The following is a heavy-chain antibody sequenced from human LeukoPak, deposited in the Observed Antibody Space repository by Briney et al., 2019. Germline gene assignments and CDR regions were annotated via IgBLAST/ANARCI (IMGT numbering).Heavy chain of an antibody. J-gene: IGHJ4*02. V-gene: IGHV3-23*01. Sequence: GGSLRLSCAASGFTFSSYTMFWVRQAPRKGLEWVSAISGCGDSTYSADSVKGRFTVSRDNSKDTLYLQMHSLRAEDTAVYYCANGFYDSSGYYYEYFDHWGQGTLVTVSS. CDR3: ANGFYDSSGYYYEYFDH. CDR1: GFTFSSYT. CDR2: ISGCGDST. D-gene: IGHD3-22*01.